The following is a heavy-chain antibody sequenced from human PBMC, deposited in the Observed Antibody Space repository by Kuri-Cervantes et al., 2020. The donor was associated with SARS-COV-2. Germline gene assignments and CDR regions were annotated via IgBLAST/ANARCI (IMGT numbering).Heavy chain of an antibody. CDR2: INHSGST. V-gene: IGHV4-34*01. CDR3: ALVAVYYDSSGYYYWFDP. J-gene: IGHJ5*02. Sequence: SETLSLTCTVSGGSISSYYWSWIRQPPGKGLEWIGEINHSGSTNYNPSLKSRVAISVDTSKNQFSLKLSSVTAADTAVYYCALVAVYYDSSGYYYWFDPWGQGTLVTVSS. CDR1: GGSISSYY. D-gene: IGHD3-22*01.